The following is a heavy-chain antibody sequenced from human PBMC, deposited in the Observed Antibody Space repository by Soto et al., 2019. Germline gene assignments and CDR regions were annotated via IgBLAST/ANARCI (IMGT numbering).Heavy chain of an antibody. CDR3: ARGARYCSGGSCYDDAFDI. CDR1: GGSISSGDYY. CDR2: IYYSGST. V-gene: IGHV4-30-4*01. J-gene: IGHJ3*02. D-gene: IGHD2-15*01. Sequence: PSETLSLTCTVSGGSISSGDYYWSWIRQPPGKGLEWIGYIYYSGSTYYNPSLKSRVTISVDTSKNQCSLKLSSVTAADTAVYYCARGARYCSGGSCYDDAFDIWGQGTMVTVSS.